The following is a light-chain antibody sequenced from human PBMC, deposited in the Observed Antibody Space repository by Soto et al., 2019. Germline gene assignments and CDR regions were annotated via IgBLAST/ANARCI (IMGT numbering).Light chain of an antibody. J-gene: IGKJ1*01. CDR3: QHYKMYSPWT. Sequence: DIQMTQSPSTVSASVGDSVTITCRASQSITTWLAWYQQRPGKAPKLLIYDVSNLQSGVPSRFSCSGSGTEFTLNNSSLQPDDFATYYCQHYKMYSPWTFGQETKVEIK. V-gene: IGKV1-5*01. CDR1: QSITTW. CDR2: DVS.